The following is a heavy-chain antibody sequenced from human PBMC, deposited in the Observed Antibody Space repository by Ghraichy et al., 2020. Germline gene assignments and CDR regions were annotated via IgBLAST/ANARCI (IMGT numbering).Heavy chain of an antibody. Sequence: GGSLRLSCAASGFTFSSFSMNWVRQAPGKGLEWVSYITSSSRTIYYADSVKGRFTISRDNAKNSLYLQMNSLRAEDTAVYYCARDLVVVAADYYYGMDVWGQGTTVTVSS. D-gene: IGHD2-15*01. J-gene: IGHJ6*02. CDR1: GFTFSSFS. CDR2: ITSSSRTI. V-gene: IGHV3-48*01. CDR3: ARDLVVVAADYYYGMDV.